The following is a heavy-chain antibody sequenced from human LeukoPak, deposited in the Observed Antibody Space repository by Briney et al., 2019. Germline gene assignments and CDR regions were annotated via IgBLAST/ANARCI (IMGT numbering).Heavy chain of an antibody. CDR1: GSTFSNYA. Sequence: GESLRLSCAASGSTFSNYAMSWVRQAPGKGLEWVSIISSSGGSTYYAESVKGRFTISRDNSKNTLYLQMKSLRAEDTAVYYCAKSGGPGIASWNPYWGQGTLVTVSS. CDR3: AKSGGPGIASWNPY. CDR2: ISSSGGST. D-gene: IGHD6-13*01. V-gene: IGHV3-23*01. J-gene: IGHJ4*02.